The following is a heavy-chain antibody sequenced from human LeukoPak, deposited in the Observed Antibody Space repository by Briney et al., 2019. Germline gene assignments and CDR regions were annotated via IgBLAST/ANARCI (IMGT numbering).Heavy chain of an antibody. V-gene: IGHV3-21*01. CDR2: ISSSSSYI. CDR1: GFTFSSYS. J-gene: IGHJ4*02. Sequence: GGSLRLSCAASGFTFSSYSMNWVRQAPGKGLEWVSSISSSSSYIYYADSVKGRFTISRDNAKNSLYLQMNSLRAEDTAVYYCASRHSSGWYLDYWGQGTLVTVS. D-gene: IGHD6-19*01. CDR3: ASRHSSGWYLDY.